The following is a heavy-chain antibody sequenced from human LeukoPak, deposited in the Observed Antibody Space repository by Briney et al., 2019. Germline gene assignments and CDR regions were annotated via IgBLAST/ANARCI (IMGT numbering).Heavy chain of an antibody. D-gene: IGHD6-19*01. V-gene: IGHV3-11*01. Sequence: GGSLRLSCAASGFTLSDYYMSWIRQAPGKGLEWVSYISSSGSFIYYADSVKGRFTISRDSAKNSLFLQMNSLRAEDTAVYYCARGGYSSDWYSSPDYWGQGTLVTVSS. CDR1: GFTLSDYY. CDR2: ISSSGSFI. CDR3: ARGGYSSDWYSSPDY. J-gene: IGHJ4*02.